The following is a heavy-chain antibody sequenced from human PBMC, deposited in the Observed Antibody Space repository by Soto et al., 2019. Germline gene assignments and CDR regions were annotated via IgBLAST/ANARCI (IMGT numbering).Heavy chain of an antibody. CDR1: GGSIISYY. J-gene: IGHJ4*02. CDR2: IYYSGST. Sequence: QVQLQESGPGLVKPSETLSLTCTGSGGSIISYYWSWIRQPPGKGLEWIGYIYYSGSTNYNPSLKSRVTISVDTSKNQFSLKLSSVTAADTAVYYCARHHDSWGQGTLVTVSS. V-gene: IGHV4-59*08. CDR3: ARHHDS.